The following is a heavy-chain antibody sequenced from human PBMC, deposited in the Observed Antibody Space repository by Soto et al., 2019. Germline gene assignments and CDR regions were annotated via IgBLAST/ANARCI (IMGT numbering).Heavy chain of an antibody. CDR1: GYTFNSYV. D-gene: IGHD5-18*01. CDR3: TRSYGYTFGGSLDN. J-gene: IGHJ4*02. CDR2: IITAFGTT. V-gene: IGHV1-69*01. Sequence: QGQLVQSGAEVKKPGASVKVSCKASGYTFNSYVITWVRQAPGQGLEWLGGIITAFGTTSYAQNFQDRLTITADEAATTDHMELSSLTSDDTAMYYCTRSYGYTFGGSLDNWGQGTLVTVSS.